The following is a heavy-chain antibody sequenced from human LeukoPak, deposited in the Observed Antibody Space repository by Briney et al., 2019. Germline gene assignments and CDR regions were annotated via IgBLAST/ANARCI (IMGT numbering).Heavy chain of an antibody. CDR1: GFTFSTYA. D-gene: IGHD6-19*01. Sequence: PGGSLRLSCAASGFTFSTYAMSWVRQAPGKGLEWVSTFTGGEGITHYVDSVKGRFTISRDNSKNTLYLQMSSLRVEDTAVYYCAKDMGRGWCYFDYWGQGTLVTVSS. CDR2: FTGGEGIT. CDR3: AKDMGRGWCYFDY. V-gene: IGHV3-23*01. J-gene: IGHJ4*02.